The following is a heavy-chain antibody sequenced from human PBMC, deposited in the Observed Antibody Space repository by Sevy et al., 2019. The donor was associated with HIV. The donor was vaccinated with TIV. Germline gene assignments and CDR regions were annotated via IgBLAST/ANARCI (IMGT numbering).Heavy chain of an antibody. CDR2: INSDGSST. CDR3: ARAVYSSGSPFDY. D-gene: IGHD6-19*01. CDR1: GFTFSSYW. J-gene: IGHJ4*02. Sequence: GGSLRLSRAASGFTFSSYWMHWVRQAPGKGLVWVSRINSDGSSTSYADSVKGRFTISRDNAKNTLYLQMNSLRAEDTAVYYCARAVYSSGSPFDYWGQGTLVTVSS. V-gene: IGHV3-74*01.